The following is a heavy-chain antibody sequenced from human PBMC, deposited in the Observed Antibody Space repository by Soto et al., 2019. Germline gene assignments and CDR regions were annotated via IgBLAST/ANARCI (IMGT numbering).Heavy chain of an antibody. CDR2: ISYSGST. CDR1: GVSISSYS. J-gene: IGHJ6*02. V-gene: IGHV4-59*01. CDR3: ARLIGFGLPNLSYNYHPLDV. Sequence: QVQLQELGPGLVKPSETLSLTCTVSGVSISSYSWSWIRRPPQRGLEWIGYISYSGSTNYNPSLKSRLTISMDTSKNQFSLKLNSVTAADTAIYYCARLIGFGLPNLSYNYHPLDVWGQGTTVTVSS. D-gene: IGHD1-20*01.